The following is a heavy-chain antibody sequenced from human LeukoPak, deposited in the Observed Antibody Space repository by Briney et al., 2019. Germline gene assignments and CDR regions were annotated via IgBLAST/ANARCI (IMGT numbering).Heavy chain of an antibody. Sequence: ASVKVSCKASGYTFTSYGISWVRQAPGQRLEWMGWISAYNGNTNYAQKLQGRVTMTTDTSTSTAYMELRSLRSDDTAVYYCARELLQQTKYYDYVWGSYRPEPFDYWGQGTLVTVSS. CDR3: ARELLQQTKYYDYVWGSYRPEPFDY. V-gene: IGHV1-18*01. J-gene: IGHJ4*02. D-gene: IGHD3-16*02. CDR2: ISAYNGNT. CDR1: GYTFTSYG.